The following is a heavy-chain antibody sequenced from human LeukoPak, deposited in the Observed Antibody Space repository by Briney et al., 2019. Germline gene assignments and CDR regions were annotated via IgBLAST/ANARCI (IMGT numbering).Heavy chain of an antibody. CDR1: GSTFTSYD. CDR3: ARDSSRGWLTVNY. V-gene: IGHV1-46*01. D-gene: IGHD5-12*01. J-gene: IGHJ4*02. Sequence: ASVRVCCTAVGSTFTSYDYHWVSEAPGQGLEWMGVMNHNNSNTGYAQNFQDRVTMTRDTSTSTLYLELSSLRPEDTAVYYCARDSSRGWLTVNYWGQGTLATVSS. CDR2: MNHNNSNT.